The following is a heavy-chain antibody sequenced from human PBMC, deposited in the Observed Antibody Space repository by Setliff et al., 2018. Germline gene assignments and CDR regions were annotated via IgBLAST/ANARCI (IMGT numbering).Heavy chain of an antibody. CDR2: IIPVLDIT. V-gene: IGHV1-69*02. CDR1: GGPLNSYS. Sequence: SVKVSCKASGGPLNSYSFSWVRQAPGQGLEWMGRIIPVLDITRYSQKFQGXVTITADKSTGIIYMELTSLRSDDTAVYYCARHPPPPNYFDIGALDSWGQGTLVTVSS. D-gene: IGHD3-22*01. CDR3: ARHPPPPNYFDIGALDS. J-gene: IGHJ4*02.